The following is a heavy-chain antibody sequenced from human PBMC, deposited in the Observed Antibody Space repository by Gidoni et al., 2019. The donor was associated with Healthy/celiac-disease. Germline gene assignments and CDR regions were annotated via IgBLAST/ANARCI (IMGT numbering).Heavy chain of an antibody. CDR1: GFTFDDYA. Sequence: EVQLVASGGGLIQPGRSLRLSCAASGFTFDDYAMHWVRQAPGKGLEWVSGISWNSGSIGYADSVKGRFTISRDNAKNSLYLQMNSLRAEDTALYYCAKDILSGADDAFDIWGQGTMVTVSS. J-gene: IGHJ3*02. CDR2: ISWNSGSI. V-gene: IGHV3-9*01. CDR3: AKDILSGADDAFDI. D-gene: IGHD1-26*01.